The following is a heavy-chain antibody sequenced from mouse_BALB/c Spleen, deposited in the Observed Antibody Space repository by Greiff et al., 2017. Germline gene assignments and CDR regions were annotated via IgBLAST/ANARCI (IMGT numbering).Heavy chain of an antibody. D-gene: IGHD2-1*01. CDR2: IDPANGNT. J-gene: IGHJ3*01. V-gene: IGHV14-3*02. Sequence: VQLQQSGAELVKPGASVKLSCTASGFNFKDTYMHWVKQRPEQGLEWIGRIDPANGNTKYDPKFQGKATITADTSSNTAYLQLSSLTSEDTAVYYCAGYCGNYEFAYWGQGTLVTVSA. CDR1: GFNFKDTY. CDR3: AGYCGNYEFAY.